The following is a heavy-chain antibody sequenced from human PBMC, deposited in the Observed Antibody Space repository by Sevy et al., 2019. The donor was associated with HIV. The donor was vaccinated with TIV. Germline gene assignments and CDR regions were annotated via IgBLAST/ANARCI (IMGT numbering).Heavy chain of an antibody. CDR1: GFTFTNAW. CDR2: IKSKSDGGTA. V-gene: IGHV3-15*01. Sequence: GGSLRLSCAASGFTFTNAWMNWVRQAPGKGLEWVGRIKSKSDGGTADYAAPVEGRFTISRDDSRNMVHLQMDSLKTEDTAVYYCTTDSQGHIYHYYYDMEVWGQGTTVTVSS. J-gene: IGHJ6*02. CDR3: TTDSQGHIYHYYYDMEV.